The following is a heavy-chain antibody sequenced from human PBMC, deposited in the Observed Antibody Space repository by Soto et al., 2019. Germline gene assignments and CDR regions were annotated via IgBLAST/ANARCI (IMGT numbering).Heavy chain of an antibody. Sequence: EVQLLESGEGLVQPGGSLRLSCAASGFTFSSYAMSWVSQAPGKGLEWVSANSGSGGSTYYADSVKGRFTISRDNSKNTLYLQMNSLRAEDTAVYYCAKAVPKDDYVWGSCIYYWGQGTLVTVSS. J-gene: IGHJ4*02. CDR3: AKAVPKDDYVWGSCIYY. CDR2: NSGSGGST. CDR1: GFTFSSYA. D-gene: IGHD3-16*01. V-gene: IGHV3-23*01.